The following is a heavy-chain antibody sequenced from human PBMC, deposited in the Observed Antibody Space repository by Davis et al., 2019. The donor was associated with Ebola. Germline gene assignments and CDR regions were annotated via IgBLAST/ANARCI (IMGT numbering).Heavy chain of an antibody. J-gene: IGHJ3*02. CDR1: GFFFDNYA. CDR3: AKDTSNIWFDI. CDR2: LGTSADT. V-gene: IGHV3-23*01. Sequence: GGSLRLSCAASGFFFDNYALSWVRQAPGKGLEWVSTLGTSADTYYADSVKGRFTISRDNSKNTLYLQMNGLRVEDTAIYYCAKDTSNIWFDIWGQGTNVTVS. D-gene: IGHD1-1*01.